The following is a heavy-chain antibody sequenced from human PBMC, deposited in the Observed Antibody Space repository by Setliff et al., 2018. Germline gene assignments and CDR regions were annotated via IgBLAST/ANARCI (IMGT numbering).Heavy chain of an antibody. CDR2: IQFDGTNK. J-gene: IGHJ4*02. D-gene: IGHD6-19*01. Sequence: GGSLRLSCAASGFTFSSYSMNWVRQAPGKGLELVAFIQFDGTNKYYADSVKGRFTISRDNSKNTLYLQMNSLRAEDTAVYYCAKDRHSSDWKLFDYWGQGTLVTVSS. CDR1: GFTFSSYS. V-gene: IGHV3-30*02. CDR3: AKDRHSSDWKLFDY.